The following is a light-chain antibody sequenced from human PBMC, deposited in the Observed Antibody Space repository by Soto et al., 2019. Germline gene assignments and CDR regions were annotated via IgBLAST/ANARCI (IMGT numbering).Light chain of an antibody. CDR1: QSVSSSY. CDR3: QKYGSSPPT. Sequence: EIVLTQSPGTLSLSPGERATLSCRASQSVSSSYLAWYQQKPGQAPRLLIYGASSRATGIPDRFSGSGSGTDFTLTISRLEPEDFAVYYCQKYGSSPPTFGQGTRWIS. J-gene: IGKJ1*01. CDR2: GAS. V-gene: IGKV3-20*01.